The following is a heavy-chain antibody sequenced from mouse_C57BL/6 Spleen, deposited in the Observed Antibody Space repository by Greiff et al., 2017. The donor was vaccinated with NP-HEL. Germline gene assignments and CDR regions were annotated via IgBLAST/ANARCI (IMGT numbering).Heavy chain of an antibody. V-gene: IGHV1-81*01. CDR2: IYPRSGNT. Sequence: VQLQQSGAELARPGASVKLSCKASGYTFTSYGISWVKQRTGQGLEWIGEIYPRSGNTYYNEKFKGKATLTADKSSSTAYMELRSLTSEDSAVYFCALYGSSYGLAYWGQGTLVTVSA. J-gene: IGHJ3*01. CDR1: GYTFTSYG. D-gene: IGHD1-1*01. CDR3: ALYGSSYGLAY.